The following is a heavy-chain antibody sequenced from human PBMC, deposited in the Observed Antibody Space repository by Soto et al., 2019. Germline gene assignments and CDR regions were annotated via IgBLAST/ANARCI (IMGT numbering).Heavy chain of an antibody. CDR3: ARDTGYNSGWGS. D-gene: IGHD6-19*01. CDR2: IKKDGSEK. J-gene: IGHJ5*02. CDR1: GFTLSNYW. Sequence: EVQLVEFGGDLVQPGGSLRLPCAASGFTLSNYWMSWVRQAPGKGLEWVANIKKDGSEKYYVGSVRGRFTISRDNAKNSLYLEMNSLRAEDTAVYYCARDTGYNSGWGSWGQGTLVTVSS. V-gene: IGHV3-7*04.